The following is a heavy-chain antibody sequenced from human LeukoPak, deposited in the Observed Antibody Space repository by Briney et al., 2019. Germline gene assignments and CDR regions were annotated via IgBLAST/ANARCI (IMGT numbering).Heavy chain of an antibody. J-gene: IGHJ4*02. Sequence: GGSLRLSCAASGVSVSSNCMSWVRQAPGKGLEWVASIKHDGSEKYYVDSVRGRFTISRDNTMNSLYLQMSSLRAEDTAVYYCATDRGWRTSGYYLYYFEYWGQGTLVTFSS. CDR1: GVSVSSNC. CDR2: IKHDGSEK. CDR3: ATDRGWRTSGYYLYYFEY. D-gene: IGHD3-3*01. V-gene: IGHV3-7*01.